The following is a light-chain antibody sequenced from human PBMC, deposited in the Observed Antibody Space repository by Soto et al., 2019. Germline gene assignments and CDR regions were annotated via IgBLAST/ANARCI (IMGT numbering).Light chain of an antibody. CDR2: GDS. CDR3: QSYDSNLSAFVV. Sequence: QSVLTQPPSVSGAPGQRVTISCTGSSSNIGAGYDVHWYQQLPGTAPKLLIYGDSNRPSGVPDRFSGSKSGTSAFLAITGLQAEDEADYYCQSYDSNLSAFVVFGGGTKVTVL. CDR1: SSNIGAGYD. V-gene: IGLV1-40*01. J-gene: IGLJ2*01.